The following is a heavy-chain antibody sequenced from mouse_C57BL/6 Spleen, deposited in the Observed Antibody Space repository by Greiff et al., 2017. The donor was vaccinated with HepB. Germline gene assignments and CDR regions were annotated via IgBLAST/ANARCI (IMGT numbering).Heavy chain of an antibody. V-gene: IGHV1-69*01. CDR1: GYTFTSYW. CDR3: ARKGSSYYYAMDY. Sequence: QVQLQQPGAELVMPGASVKLSCKASGYTFTSYWMHWVKQRPGQGLEWTGEIDPSDSYTNYNQKFKGKSTLTVDKSSSTAYMQLSSLTSEDSAVYYCARKGSSYYYAMDYWGQGTSVTVSS. D-gene: IGHD1-1*01. J-gene: IGHJ4*01. CDR2: IDPSDSYT.